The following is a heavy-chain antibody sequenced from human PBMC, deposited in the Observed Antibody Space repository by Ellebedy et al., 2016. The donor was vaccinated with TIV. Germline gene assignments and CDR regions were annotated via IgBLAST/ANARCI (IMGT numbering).Heavy chain of an antibody. CDR3: ARVVVVPEYNWFDP. V-gene: IGHV4-31*03. CDR1: GGPISSGGYY. D-gene: IGHD2-2*01. J-gene: IGHJ5*02. Sequence: SETLSLTXTVSGGPISSGGYYWSWIRQHPGKGLEWIGYIYYSGSTYYNPSLKSRVTISVDTSKNQFSLKLSSVTAADTAVYYCARVVVVPEYNWFDPWGQGTLVTVSS. CDR2: IYYSGST.